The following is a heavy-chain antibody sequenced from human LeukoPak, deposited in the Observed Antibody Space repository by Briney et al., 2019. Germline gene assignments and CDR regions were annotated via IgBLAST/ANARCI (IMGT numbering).Heavy chain of an antibody. J-gene: IGHJ4*02. D-gene: IGHD6-6*01. V-gene: IGHV4-61*01. CDR1: GGSVSSGSYY. Sequence: SETLSLTCTVSGGSVSSGSYYWSWIRQPPGKGLEWTGYIYYSGSTNYNPSLKSRVTISVDTSKNQFSLKLSSVTAADTAVYYCARVRSIAALSDYWGQGTLVTVSS. CDR3: ARVRSIAALSDY. CDR2: IYYSGST.